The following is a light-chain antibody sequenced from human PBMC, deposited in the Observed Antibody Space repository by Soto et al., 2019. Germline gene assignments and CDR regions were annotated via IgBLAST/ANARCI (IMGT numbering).Light chain of an antibody. Sequence: QSALTHPASVSGSPGQSITISCAGSSSDVGGYEYVSWYQQHPGRAPKLIIYDVSNRPSGVSNRFSGAKSGNTASLTISGLQADDEADYYCYSYSTSGIHYVFGDGTKVTVL. V-gene: IGLV2-14*03. CDR1: SSDVGGYEY. CDR2: DVS. J-gene: IGLJ1*01. CDR3: YSYSTSGIHYV.